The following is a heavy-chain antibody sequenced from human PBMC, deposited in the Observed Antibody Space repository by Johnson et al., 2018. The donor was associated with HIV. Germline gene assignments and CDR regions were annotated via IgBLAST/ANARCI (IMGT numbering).Heavy chain of an antibody. V-gene: IGHV3-33*08. D-gene: IGHD1-14*01. Sequence: VQLVESGGGVVQPGRSLRLSCAASGFTFNRYAMHWVRQAPGKGLEWVSVIWYDGSTEYYADSVKGRFTISRDNSKNTLYLQMNSLRAEDTAVYYCPVDTEAFDIWGQGTMVTVSS. CDR2: IWYDGSTE. J-gene: IGHJ3*02. CDR3: PVDTEAFDI. CDR1: GFTFNRYA.